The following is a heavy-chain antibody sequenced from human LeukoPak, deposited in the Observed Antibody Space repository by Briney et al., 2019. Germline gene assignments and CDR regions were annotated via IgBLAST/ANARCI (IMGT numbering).Heavy chain of an antibody. CDR1: GYSFTNYW. J-gene: IGHJ4*02. CDR3: ARPRYDNGWYNFDY. D-gene: IGHD6-19*01. V-gene: IGHV5-51*01. CDR2: IYPGDSDT. Sequence: KHGEFLKISCKGSGYSFTNYWIGWVRQMPGKGLEWMGIIYPGDSDTRYSPSFQGQVTISADKSISTAYLQWSSLKASDTATYYCARPRYDNGWYNFDYWGQGTLVTVSS.